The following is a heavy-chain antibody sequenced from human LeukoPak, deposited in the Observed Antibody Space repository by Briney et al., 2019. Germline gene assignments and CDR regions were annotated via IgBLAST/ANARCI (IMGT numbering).Heavy chain of an antibody. V-gene: IGHV1-18*01. CDR2: ISAYNGNT. D-gene: IGHD3-10*01. CDR3: ARDSRVYGSGSYYKWSWFDP. J-gene: IGHJ5*02. CDR1: GYTFTSYS. Sequence: ASVKVSCKASGYTFTSYSISWVRQAPGQGLEWMGWISAYNGNTNYAQKLQGRVTMTTDTSTSTAYMELRSLRSDDTAVYYCARDSRVYGSGSYYKWSWFDPWGQGTLVTVSS.